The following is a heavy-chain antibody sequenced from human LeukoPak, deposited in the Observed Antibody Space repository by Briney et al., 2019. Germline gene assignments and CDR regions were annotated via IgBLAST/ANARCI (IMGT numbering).Heavy chain of an antibody. D-gene: IGHD3-22*01. CDR3: ARDPGHYDSSGYLFDY. CDR2: IIPILGIA. J-gene: IGHJ4*02. Sequence: GASVKVSCKASGGTFSSYAISWVRQAPGQGLEWMGRIIPILGIANYAQKFQGRVTITADKSTSTAYMELSSLRSEDTAVYYCARDPGHYDSSGYLFDYWGQGTLVTVSS. CDR1: GGTFSSYA. V-gene: IGHV1-69*04.